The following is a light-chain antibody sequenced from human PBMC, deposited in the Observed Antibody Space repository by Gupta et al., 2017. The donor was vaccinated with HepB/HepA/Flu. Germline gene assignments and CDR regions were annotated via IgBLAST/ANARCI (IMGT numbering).Light chain of an antibody. V-gene: IGLV2-14*03. CDR1: SSDVGGYNY. Sequence: HSALTQPPSVAGSLVQSITISCTGTSSDVGGYNYVSRYQQHPGKAPKLMIFDVRYRPSGVSSRFSGSKSGNTASLTISGLQAEDEADYYCSSYTSSSTYVVFGGGTKLTVL. CDR3: SSYTSSSTYVV. CDR2: DVR. J-gene: IGLJ2*01.